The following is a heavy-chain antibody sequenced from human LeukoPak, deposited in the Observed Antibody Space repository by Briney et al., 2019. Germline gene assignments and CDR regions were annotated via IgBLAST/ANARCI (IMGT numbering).Heavy chain of an antibody. J-gene: IGHJ4*02. CDR3: ARGSLDYDTPDC. CDR1: GYTFTSYD. D-gene: IGHD3-22*01. CDR2: MNPNSGNT. Sequence: GASVKVSCKASGYTFTSYDINWVRQATGQGLEWMGWMNPNSGNTGYAQKFQGRVTMTRNTSISTAYMELSSLRSEDTAVYYCARGSLDYDTPDCWGQGTLVTVSS. V-gene: IGHV1-8*01.